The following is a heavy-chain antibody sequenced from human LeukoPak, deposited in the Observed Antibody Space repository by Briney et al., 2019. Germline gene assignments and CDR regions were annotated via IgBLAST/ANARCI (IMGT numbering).Heavy chain of an antibody. Sequence: GRSLRLSCEASGFTFSTYGMHWVRQAPGKGLEWVAVIWYDGSNKYYADSVKGRFTISRDNSKNTLYLQMNSLRAEDTAVYYCAKPAGAATYYFDYWGQGTLVTVSS. CDR2: IWYDGSNK. D-gene: IGHD6-25*01. CDR3: AKPAGAATYYFDY. V-gene: IGHV3-33*06. J-gene: IGHJ4*02. CDR1: GFTFSTYG.